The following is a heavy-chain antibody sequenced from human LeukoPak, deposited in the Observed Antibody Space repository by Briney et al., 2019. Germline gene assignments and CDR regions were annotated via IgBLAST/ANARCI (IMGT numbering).Heavy chain of an antibody. D-gene: IGHD3-3*02. CDR1: GFTFSTYW. J-gene: IGHJ4*02. CDR3: ARPLASGPDF. V-gene: IGHV3-74*01. Sequence: GGSLRLSCAASGFTFSTYWMHWVRQAPGKGLVWVSRIDSGGSSPRNADAGKGRFTISRYNAQNTLYLQMNSLRAEDTAVYYCARPLASGPDFWGQGTLVTVSS. CDR2: IDSGGSSP.